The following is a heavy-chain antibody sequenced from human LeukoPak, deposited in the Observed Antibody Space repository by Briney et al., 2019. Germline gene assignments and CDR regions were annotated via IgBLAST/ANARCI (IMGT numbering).Heavy chain of an antibody. CDR2: INHSGST. J-gene: IGHJ3*02. CDR3: AVDIAVAGEVMGAFDI. V-gene: IGHV4-34*01. D-gene: IGHD6-19*01. Sequence: PSETLSLTCAVYGGSFSGYYWSWIRQPPGKGLEWIGEINHSGSTNYNPSLKSRVTTSVDTSKNQFSLKLSSVTAADTAVYYCAVDIAVAGEVMGAFDIWGQGTMVTVSS. CDR1: GGSFSGYY.